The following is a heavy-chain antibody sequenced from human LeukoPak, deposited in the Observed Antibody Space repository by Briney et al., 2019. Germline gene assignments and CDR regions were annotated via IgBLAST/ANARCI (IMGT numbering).Heavy chain of an antibody. CDR3: ARDSAPNLLAYFDY. Sequence: SQTLSLTCTVSGGSISSGGYYWSWIRQPPGKGLEWIGYIYHSGSTYYNPSLKSRVTISVHTSKNQFSLRLNSVTAADTAVYYCARDSAPNLLAYFDYWGQGILVTVSS. J-gene: IGHJ4*02. D-gene: IGHD2/OR15-2a*01. CDR1: GGSISSGGYY. CDR2: IYHSGST. V-gene: IGHV4-30-2*01.